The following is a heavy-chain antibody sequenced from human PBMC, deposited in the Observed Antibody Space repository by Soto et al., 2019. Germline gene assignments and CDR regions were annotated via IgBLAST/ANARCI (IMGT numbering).Heavy chain of an antibody. CDR3: AREGPPGGGNFDY. V-gene: IGHV3-30*04. CDR1: GLTFGSYA. D-gene: IGHD2-15*01. J-gene: IGHJ4*02. CDR2: VSHDGRNK. Sequence: QVQLVESGGGVVQPGGSLRLSCAVSGLTFGSYAMHWVRQAPGKGLEWVAKVSHDGRNKYYADSVRGRFTISRDNSKNTLYLQMNTLRAEDTAVYYCAREGPPGGGNFDYWGQGTLVIVSS.